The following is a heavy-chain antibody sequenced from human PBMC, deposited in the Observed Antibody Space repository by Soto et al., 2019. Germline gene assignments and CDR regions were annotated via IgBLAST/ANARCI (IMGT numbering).Heavy chain of an antibody. V-gene: IGHV3-23*01. Sequence: VQLLESGGGLVQPGGSLRLSCAASGFTFSSYAMSWVRQAPGKGLEWVSAISGSGGSTYYADSVKGRFTISRDNSKNTLYLQMNSLRAEDTAVYYCAKDSTESYYYDSSGVDYWGQGTLVTVSS. CDR3: AKDSTESYYYDSSGVDY. CDR1: GFTFSSYA. D-gene: IGHD3-22*01. J-gene: IGHJ4*02. CDR2: ISGSGGST.